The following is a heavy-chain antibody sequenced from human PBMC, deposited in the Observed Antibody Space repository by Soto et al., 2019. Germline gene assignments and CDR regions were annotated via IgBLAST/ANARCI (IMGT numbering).Heavy chain of an antibody. Sequence: GGSLRLSCVASGFTFTAYWMHWVRQAPGQGLVWVSRIKFDGITASYADSVNGRFTISRDNAKNTVYLQMDSLRAEDTGMYYCARGIRNYYYMDVWGKGTTVTVSS. D-gene: IGHD2-21*01. CDR3: ARGIRNYYYMDV. V-gene: IGHV3-74*01. J-gene: IGHJ6*03. CDR1: GFTFTAYW. CDR2: IKFDGITA.